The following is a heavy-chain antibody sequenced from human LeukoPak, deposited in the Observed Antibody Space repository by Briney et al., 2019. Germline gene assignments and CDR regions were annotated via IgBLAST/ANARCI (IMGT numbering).Heavy chain of an antibody. D-gene: IGHD5-12*01. Sequence: GRSLRLSCAASGFTFSSYGMHWVRQAPGKGLEWVAVISYDGSNKYYADSVKGRFTISRDNSKNTLYLQMNSLRAEDTAVYYCAKVGYSGYDFHYLGYWGQGTLVAVSS. J-gene: IGHJ4*02. CDR2: ISYDGSNK. CDR3: AKVGYSGYDFHYLGY. V-gene: IGHV3-30*18. CDR1: GFTFSSYG.